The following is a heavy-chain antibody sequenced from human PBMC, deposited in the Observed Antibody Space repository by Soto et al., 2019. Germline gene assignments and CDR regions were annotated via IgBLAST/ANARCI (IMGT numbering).Heavy chain of an antibody. J-gene: IGHJ4*02. CDR3: ARGYRQSGYSSSWVFDY. Sequence: QVQLRESGPGLVKPSQTLSLTCTVSGGSINSGGYYWNWIRQHPGKGLEWIVYMYYSGSTYYNPFLRSRVIISAATSETHSSLKLSSVTAADAAVYFCARGYRQSGYSSSWVFDYWGQGTLVNVSS. CDR2: MYYSGST. V-gene: IGHV4-31*03. D-gene: IGHD6-13*01. CDR1: GGSINSGGYY.